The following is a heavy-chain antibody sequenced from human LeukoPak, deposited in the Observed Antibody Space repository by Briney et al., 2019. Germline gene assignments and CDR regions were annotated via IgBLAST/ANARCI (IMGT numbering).Heavy chain of an antibody. CDR3: ASIAAAGTTFDC. Sequence: SETLSLTCTVSSGSISSYYWSWIRQPPGKGLEWIGYIYYSGSTNYNPSLKSRVTISVDTSKNQFSLKLSSVTAADTAVYYCASIAAAGTTFDCWGQGTLVTVSS. J-gene: IGHJ4*02. D-gene: IGHD6-13*01. CDR2: IYYSGST. V-gene: IGHV4-59*08. CDR1: SGSISSYY.